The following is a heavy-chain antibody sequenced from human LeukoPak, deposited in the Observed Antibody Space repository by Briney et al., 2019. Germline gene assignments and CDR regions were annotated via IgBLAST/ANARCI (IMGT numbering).Heavy chain of an antibody. CDR3: ARHRRGSSTRSNWFDP. CDR2: ISSSGSTI. CDR1: GFTFSDYY. D-gene: IGHD2-2*01. V-gene: IGHV3-11*01. Sequence: GGSLRLSCAASGFTFSDYYMSWIRQAPGKGLEWVSYISSSGSTIYYADSVKGRFTISRDNAKNSLYLQMNSLRAEDTAVYYCARHRRGSSTRSNWFDPWGQGTLVTVSS. J-gene: IGHJ5*02.